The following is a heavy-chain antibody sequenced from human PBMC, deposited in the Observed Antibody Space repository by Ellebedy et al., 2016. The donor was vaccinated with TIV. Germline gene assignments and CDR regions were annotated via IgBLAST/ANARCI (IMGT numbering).Heavy chain of an antibody. CDR2: INHSGST. Sequence: MPSATLSLTCAVYGGCFSGYYCLWIRQPPGKGLEWIGEINHSGSTNYNTSLKSRVTISVDTSKSQFSLKLTSVTVADTAVYFCARPYSQQLAPNNHYNDLDVWGQGTTVTVSS. V-gene: IGHV4-34*01. J-gene: IGHJ6*02. D-gene: IGHD6-13*01. CDR1: GGCFSGYY. CDR3: ARPYSQQLAPNNHYNDLDV.